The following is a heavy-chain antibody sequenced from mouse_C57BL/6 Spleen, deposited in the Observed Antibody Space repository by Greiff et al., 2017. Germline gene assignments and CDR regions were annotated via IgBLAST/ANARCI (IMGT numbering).Heavy chain of an antibody. D-gene: IGHD1-1*01. J-gene: IGHJ4*01. CDR2: INPNNGGT. Sequence: EVQLQQSGPELVKPGASVKISCKASGYTFTDYYMNWVKQSHGKSLDWIGDINPNNGGTSYNQKFKGKATLTVDKSSSTAYMELRSLTSEDSAVYYCAGWVLTTVVARAMGCWGQGTSVTVSA. V-gene: IGHV1-26*01. CDR1: GYTFTDYY. CDR3: AGWVLTTVVARAMGC.